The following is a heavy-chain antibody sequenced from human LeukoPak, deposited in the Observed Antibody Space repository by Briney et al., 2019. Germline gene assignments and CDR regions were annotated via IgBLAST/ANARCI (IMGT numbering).Heavy chain of an antibody. D-gene: IGHD5-18*01. CDR1: GFTFSNSD. J-gene: IGHJ4*02. V-gene: IGHV3-30*18. Sequence: GGSLRLSCAASGFTFSNSDMHWVRQAPGKGLEWVALISHDGSTKYYADSVKGRFTISRDNAKNTLDLQMNSLRVEDTAVYYCAKRYGIGWNFDYWGPGTLVTVSP. CDR2: ISHDGSTK. CDR3: AKRYGIGWNFDY.